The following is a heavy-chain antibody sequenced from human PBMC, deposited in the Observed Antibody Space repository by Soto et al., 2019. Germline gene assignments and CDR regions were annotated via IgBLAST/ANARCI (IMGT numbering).Heavy chain of an antibody. V-gene: IGHV1-18*01. CDR2: ISAYNGNT. CDR1: GYTFTSYG. D-gene: IGHD3-3*01. CDR3: ARAGDYDFWSGYYSPPYYYYGMDV. Sequence: ASVKVSCKASGYTFTSYGISWVRQAPGQGLEWMGWISAYNGNTNYAQKLQGRVTMTTDTSTSTAYMELRSLRSDDTAVYYCARAGDYDFWSGYYSPPYYYYGMDVWGQGTTVTVLL. J-gene: IGHJ6*02.